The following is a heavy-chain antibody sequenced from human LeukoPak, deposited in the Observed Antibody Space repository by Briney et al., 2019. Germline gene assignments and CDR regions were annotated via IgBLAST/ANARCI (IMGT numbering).Heavy chain of an antibody. J-gene: IGHJ4*02. CDR3: ASGAAADLGVDY. CDR1: GYTFTSYA. V-gene: IGHV1-8*02. Sequence: GASVTVSCKASGYTFTSYAMNWVRQAPGQGLEWMGWMNPNSGNTGYAQKFQGRVTMTRNTSISTAYMELSSLRSEDTAVYYCASGAAADLGVDYWGQGTLVTVSS. CDR2: MNPNSGNT. D-gene: IGHD6-13*01.